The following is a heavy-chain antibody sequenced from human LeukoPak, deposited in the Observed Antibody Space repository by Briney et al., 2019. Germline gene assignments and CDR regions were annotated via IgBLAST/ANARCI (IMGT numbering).Heavy chain of an antibody. V-gene: IGHV1-2*02. CDR1: GYTFIDYY. CDR3: ANTYALGNYYKGGFDP. D-gene: IGHD3-10*01. Sequence: ASVKVSCKASGYTFIDYYMHWVRQAPGQGPEWMGWINPNSGGTNYAQNFQGRVTMARDTSIRTVYMELSRLRSDDTAVYYCANTYALGNYYKGGFDPWGQGTLVTVSS. CDR2: INPNSGGT. J-gene: IGHJ5*02.